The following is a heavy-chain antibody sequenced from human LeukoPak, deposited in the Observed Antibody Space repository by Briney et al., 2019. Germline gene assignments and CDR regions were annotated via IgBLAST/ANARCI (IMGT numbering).Heavy chain of an antibody. Sequence: GSLRLSCSGSGFTFNTYWMSWVRQAPGKGLEWVANIKQDGSEKYYVDSVKGRFTISRDNAKNSLYLQMNSLRAEDTAVYYCARVWFGFDPWGQGTLVTVSS. J-gene: IGHJ5*02. CDR1: GFTFNTYW. CDR3: ARVWFGFDP. V-gene: IGHV3-7*03. D-gene: IGHD3-10*01. CDR2: IKQDGSEK.